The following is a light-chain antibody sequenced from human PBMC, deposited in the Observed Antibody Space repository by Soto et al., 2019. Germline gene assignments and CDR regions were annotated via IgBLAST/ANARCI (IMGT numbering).Light chain of an antibody. V-gene: IGKV1-5*01. Sequence: DIQMAQSPSTLSASVGDRVTITCRASQSISSWLAWYRQKPGKAPKLLIYDASSLESGVPSRFSGSGSGTEFTLTISSLQRDDFATYYCQHCDSYPWKSGKGTKV. CDR1: QSISSW. J-gene: IGKJ1*01. CDR3: QHCDSYPWK. CDR2: DAS.